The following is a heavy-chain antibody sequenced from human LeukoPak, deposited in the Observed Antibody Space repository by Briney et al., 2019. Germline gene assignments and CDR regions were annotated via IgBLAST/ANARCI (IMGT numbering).Heavy chain of an antibody. CDR1: GFTFSNYG. Sequence: GGSLRLSCAASGFTFSNYGMHWVRQAPGKGLEWVAVISFDGSSKYYADSVKGRFTMSRDDSKNTLYLQMNSLRAEDTAVYYCARELIVGDGFDIWGQGTMVTVSS. CDR2: ISFDGSSK. J-gene: IGHJ3*02. V-gene: IGHV3-30*19. D-gene: IGHD1-26*01. CDR3: ARELIVGDGFDI.